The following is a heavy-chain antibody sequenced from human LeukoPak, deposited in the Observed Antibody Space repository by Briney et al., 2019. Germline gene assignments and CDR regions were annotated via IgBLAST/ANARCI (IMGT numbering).Heavy chain of an antibody. CDR3: ARDSGDSSGITFDY. V-gene: IGHV4-59*01. D-gene: IGHD3-22*01. Sequence: PSETLSLTCTVSGGSISSYYWSWIRQPPGKGLEWIGYIYYSGSTNYNPSLKSRVTISVDTSKNQFSLKLSSVTAADTAVYYCARDSGDSSGITFDYWGQGTLVTVSS. CDR2: IYYSGST. CDR1: GGSISSYY. J-gene: IGHJ4*02.